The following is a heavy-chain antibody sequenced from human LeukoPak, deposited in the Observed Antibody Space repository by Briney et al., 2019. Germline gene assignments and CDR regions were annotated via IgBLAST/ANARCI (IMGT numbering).Heavy chain of an antibody. J-gene: IGHJ5*02. CDR2: ISDYNGNT. CDR3: ARETVGTYDGGWFDP. CDR1: GYTFTSYG. V-gene: IGHV1-18*01. Sequence: ASVKVSCKASGYTFTSYGISWVRQAPGQGLEWMGWISDYNGNTNYAQKLQGRVTMTTDTSTSTAYMELRSLRSDDTAVYYCARETVGTYDGGWFDPWGQGTLVTASA. D-gene: IGHD5-12*01.